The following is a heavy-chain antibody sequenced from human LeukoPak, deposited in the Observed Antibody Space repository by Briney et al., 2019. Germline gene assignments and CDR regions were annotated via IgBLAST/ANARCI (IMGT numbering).Heavy chain of an antibody. D-gene: IGHD1-20*01. Sequence: PGGSLRLSCAAPGFTFNNHWMHWVRQPPGKGLLWISRINTDGRTTNYADSVKGRFTISRDNAKNTLYLQMNSLRAEDTAVYYCGRDANWNQIDYWGQGSLVTVSS. V-gene: IGHV3-74*01. CDR1: GFTFNNHW. CDR3: GRDANWNQIDY. CDR2: INTDGRTT. J-gene: IGHJ4*02.